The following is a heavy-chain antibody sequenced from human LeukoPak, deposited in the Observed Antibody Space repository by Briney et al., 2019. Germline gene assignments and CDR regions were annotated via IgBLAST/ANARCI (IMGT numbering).Heavy chain of an antibody. CDR1: GFTSSNFA. CDR2: ISGSTGRT. CDR3: AKANCGSECFYIMDV. V-gene: IGHV3-23*01. Sequence: GGSLRLSCAASGFTSSNFAMHWVRQAPGKGLECVSSISGSTGRTYYADSVKGRFSISRGDSKNTVYLEMNSLRAEDTALYFCAKANCGSECFYIMDVWGQGTMVTVSS. J-gene: IGHJ6*02. D-gene: IGHD3-16*01.